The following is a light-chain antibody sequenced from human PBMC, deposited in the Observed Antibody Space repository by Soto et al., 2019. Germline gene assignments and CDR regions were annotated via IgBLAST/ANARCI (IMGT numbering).Light chain of an antibody. CDR3: QQFNSYPIT. Sequence: DIQLTQSPSFLSASVGDRVTITCRASQDITNSLAWYHQQPGKTPKFLISTASTLQSGVPSRFSCTGSGTEFTLTISGLQPEDFATYYCQQFNSYPITFGQGTRLEI. J-gene: IGKJ5*01. CDR2: TAS. V-gene: IGKV1-9*01. CDR1: QDITNS.